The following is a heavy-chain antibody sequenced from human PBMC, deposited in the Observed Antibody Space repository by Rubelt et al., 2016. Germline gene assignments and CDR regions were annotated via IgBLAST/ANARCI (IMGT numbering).Heavy chain of an antibody. CDR3: ATAQGELHRLYASDI. V-gene: IGHV1-8*01. J-gene: IGHJ3*02. CDR1: GYTFTSYD. D-gene: IGHD1-26*01. CDR2: MNPNSGNT. Sequence: QVQLVQSGAEVKKPGASVKVSCKASGYTFTSYDINWVRQATGQGLEWMGWMNPNSGNTGYAQKFQGRVTMTRNTSISTAYMELRSLRSDDTALYYCATAQGELHRLYASDIWGQGTMVTVSS.